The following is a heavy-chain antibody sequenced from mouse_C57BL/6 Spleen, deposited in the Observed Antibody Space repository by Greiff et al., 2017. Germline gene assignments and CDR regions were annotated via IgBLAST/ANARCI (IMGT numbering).Heavy chain of an antibody. CDR3: ARGSNYPYYYAMDY. Sequence: EVQRVESGGGLVKPGGSLKLSCAASGFTFSDYGMHWVRQAPEKGLEWVAYISRGSSTIYYADTVKGRFTISRDNAKNTLFLQMTSLRTEDTAMYYCARGSNYPYYYAMDYWGEGTSVTGSS. J-gene: IGHJ4*01. V-gene: IGHV5-17*01. D-gene: IGHD2-5*01. CDR2: ISRGSSTI. CDR1: GFTFSDYG.